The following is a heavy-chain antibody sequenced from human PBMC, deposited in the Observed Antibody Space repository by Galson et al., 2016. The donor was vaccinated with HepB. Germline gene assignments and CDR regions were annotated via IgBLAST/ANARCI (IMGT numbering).Heavy chain of an antibody. CDR2: IKEDGSEK. D-gene: IGHD6-19*01. CDR1: GFNFGNYW. Sequence: SLRLSCAASGFNFGNYWMSWVRQAPGMGLEWVANIKEDGSEKYYVDSVKGRFTISRDNAHNSLYLQMNSLRAEDTAVYYCAREAMAGDVGAFDIWGQGTMVTVSS. V-gene: IGHV3-7*01. J-gene: IGHJ3*02. CDR3: AREAMAGDVGAFDI.